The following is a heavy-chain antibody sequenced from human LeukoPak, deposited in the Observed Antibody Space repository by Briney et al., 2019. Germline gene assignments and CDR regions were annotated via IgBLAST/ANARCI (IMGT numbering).Heavy chain of an antibody. CDR1: GYTFTGYY. V-gene: IGHV1-2*02. D-gene: IGHD6-19*01. CDR2: INPNSGGT. J-gene: IGHJ5*02. CDR3: ARDKRQWLVTNWFDP. Sequence: ASVKVSCKASGYTFTGYYMHWVRQAPGQGPEWMGWINPNSGGTNYAQKFQGRVTMTRDTSISTAYMELSRLRSDDTAVYYCARDKRQWLVTNWFDPWGQGTLVTVSS.